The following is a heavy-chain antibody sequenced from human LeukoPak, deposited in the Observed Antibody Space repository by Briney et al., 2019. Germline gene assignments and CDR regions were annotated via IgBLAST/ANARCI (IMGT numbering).Heavy chain of an antibody. D-gene: IGHD2-2*01. Sequence: PSETLSLTCTVSGGSISSYYWSWIRQPPGKGLEWIGYFYYSGSTNYNPSLKSRVTISVDTSKNQFSLKLSSVTAADTAVYYCARASSTSCYAYGYWGQGTLVTVSS. CDR1: GGSISSYY. J-gene: IGHJ4*02. CDR3: ARASSTSCYAYGY. V-gene: IGHV4-59*01. CDR2: FYYSGST.